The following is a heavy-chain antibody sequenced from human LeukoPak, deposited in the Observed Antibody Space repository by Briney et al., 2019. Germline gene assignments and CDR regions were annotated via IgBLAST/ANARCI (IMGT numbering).Heavy chain of an antibody. CDR3: AREGTGWYSRVPPDY. CDR1: GYTFTSYG. Sequence: GASVKVSCKASGYTFTSYGISWVLQAPGQGLEWMGWISAYNGNTNYAQKLQGRVTMTTDTSTSTAYMELRSLRSDDTAVYYCAREGTGWYSRVPPDYWGQGTLVTVSS. V-gene: IGHV1-18*01. CDR2: ISAYNGNT. J-gene: IGHJ4*02. D-gene: IGHD6-13*01.